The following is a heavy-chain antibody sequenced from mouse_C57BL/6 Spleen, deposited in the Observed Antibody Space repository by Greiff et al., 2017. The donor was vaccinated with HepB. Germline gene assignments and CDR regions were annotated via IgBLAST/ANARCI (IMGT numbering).Heavy chain of an antibody. V-gene: IGHV5-12*01. CDR3: ARQGSSGYVDYAMDY. CDR1: GFTFSDYY. Sequence: DVKLVESGGGLVQPGGSLKLSCAASGFTFSDYYMYWVRQTPEKRLEWVAYISNGGGSTYYPDTVKGRFTISRDNAKNTLYLQMSRLKSEDTAMYYCARQGSSGYVDYAMDYWGQGTSVTVSS. CDR2: ISNGGGST. D-gene: IGHD3-2*02. J-gene: IGHJ4*01.